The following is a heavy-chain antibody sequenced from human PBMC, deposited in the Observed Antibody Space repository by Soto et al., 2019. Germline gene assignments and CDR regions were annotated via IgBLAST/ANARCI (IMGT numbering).Heavy chain of an antibody. CDR3: ARSAIATHWFFDL. CDR1: GGPISSSSYY. V-gene: IGHV4-39*01. CDR2: IYYTGYT. Sequence: PSETLSLTCSVSGGPISSSSYYRGWIRQAPGKGLEWLATIYYTGYTYHNPSLKSHVTISVDTSKDQFSLELTSVTAADTALYYCARSAIATHWFFDLWGRGTLVTVSS. D-gene: IGHD5-18*01. J-gene: IGHJ2*01.